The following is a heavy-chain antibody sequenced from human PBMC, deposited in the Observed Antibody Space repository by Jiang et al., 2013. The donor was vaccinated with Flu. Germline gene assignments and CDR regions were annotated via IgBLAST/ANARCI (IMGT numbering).Heavy chain of an antibody. CDR3: ARATLTWQLLPGWFDP. Sequence: GAEVKKPGASVKVSCKASGYTFTSYGISWVRQAPGQGLEWMAWISAYNGNTKYAQKLQDRVTMTIDTYTNTAYMELRSLRSDDTAVYYCARATLTWQLLPGWFDPWGQGTLVTVSS. V-gene: IGHV1-18*04. D-gene: IGHD2-15*01. CDR1: GYTFTSYG. J-gene: IGHJ5*02. CDR2: ISAYNGNT.